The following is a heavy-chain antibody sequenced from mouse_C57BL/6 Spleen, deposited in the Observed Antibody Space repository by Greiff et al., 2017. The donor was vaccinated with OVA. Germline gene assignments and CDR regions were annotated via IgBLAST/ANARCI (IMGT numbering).Heavy chain of an antibody. Sequence: EVHLVESGGGLVKPGGSLKLSCAASGFTFSDYGMHWVRQAPEKGLEWVAYISSGSSTIYYADTVKGRFTISRDNAKNTLFLQMTSLRSEDTAMYYCARQDYSNYGGCMDYWGQGTSVTVSS. CDR1: GFTFSDYG. CDR3: ARQDYSNYGGCMDY. J-gene: IGHJ4*01. V-gene: IGHV5-17*01. CDR2: ISSGSSTI. D-gene: IGHD2-5*01.